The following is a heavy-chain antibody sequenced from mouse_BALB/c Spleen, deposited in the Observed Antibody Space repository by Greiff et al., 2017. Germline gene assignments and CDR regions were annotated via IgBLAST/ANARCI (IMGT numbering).Heavy chain of an antibody. Sequence: EVKLMESGGGLVKPGGSLKLSCAASGFTFSSYTMSWVRQTPEKRLEWVATISSGGSYTYYPDSVKGRFTISRDNAKNTLYLQMSSLKSEDTAMYYCTRDTTAATNWYFDVWGAGTTVTVSS. CDR3: TRDTTAATNWYFDV. J-gene: IGHJ1*01. V-gene: IGHV5-6-4*01. CDR2: ISSGGSYT. CDR1: GFTFSSYT. D-gene: IGHD1-2*01.